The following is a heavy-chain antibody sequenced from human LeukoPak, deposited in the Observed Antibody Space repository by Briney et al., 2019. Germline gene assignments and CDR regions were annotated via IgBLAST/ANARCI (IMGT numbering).Heavy chain of an antibody. V-gene: IGHV3-23*01. J-gene: IGHJ4*02. D-gene: IGHD5-18*01. CDR3: AKDGLYSYGLAPIDY. Sequence: GGSLRLSCAASGFTFSSYAMSWVRQAPGKGLEWVSAISGSGGSTYYADSVKGRFTISRDNSKNTLYLQMNSLRAEDTAVYYCAKDGLYSYGLAPIDYWGQGTLVTVSS. CDR1: GFTFSSYA. CDR2: ISGSGGST.